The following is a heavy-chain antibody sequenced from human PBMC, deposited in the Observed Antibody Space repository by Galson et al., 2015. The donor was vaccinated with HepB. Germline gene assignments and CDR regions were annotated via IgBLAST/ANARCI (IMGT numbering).Heavy chain of an antibody. J-gene: IGHJ3*01. V-gene: IGHV3-48*01. CDR3: ARDRGYCTGGNCYRFFVF. D-gene: IGHD2-15*01. CDR2: SDTTSTTT. Sequence: SLRLSCAASGFSFNIFSVSWVRQAPGKGLEWISYSDTTSTTTYYAESVRGRFTISRDNAKRLVHLQLNRLRVDDTAVYYCARDRGYCTGGNCYRFFVFWGQGIMVTVSS. CDR1: GFSFNIFS.